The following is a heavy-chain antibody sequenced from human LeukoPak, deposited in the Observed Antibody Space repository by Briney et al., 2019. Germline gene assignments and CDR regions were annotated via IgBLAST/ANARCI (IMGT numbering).Heavy chain of an antibody. CDR3: AKGVDILTGEKVLDYFDY. CDR1: GFTVSSNY. Sequence: GGSLRLSCAASGFTVSSNYMSWVRQAPGKGLEWVSYISSSGSTIYYADSVKGRFTISRDNAKNSLYLQMNSLRAEDTALYYCAKGVDILTGEKVLDYFDYWGQGTLVTVSS. D-gene: IGHD3-9*01. CDR2: ISSSGSTI. J-gene: IGHJ4*02. V-gene: IGHV3-11*01.